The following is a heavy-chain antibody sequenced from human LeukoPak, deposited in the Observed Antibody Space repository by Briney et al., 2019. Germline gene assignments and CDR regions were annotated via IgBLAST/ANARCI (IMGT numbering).Heavy chain of an antibody. V-gene: IGHV3-7*01. Sequence: GGSLRLSCAASGFTFRSYAMSWVRQAPGKGLEWVANIKQDGSEKYYVDSVKGRFTISRDNAKNSLYLQMNSLRAEDTAVYYCARGKGQLAIDYWGQGTLVTVSS. J-gene: IGHJ4*02. CDR3: ARGKGQLAIDY. D-gene: IGHD6-6*01. CDR2: IKQDGSEK. CDR1: GFTFRSYA.